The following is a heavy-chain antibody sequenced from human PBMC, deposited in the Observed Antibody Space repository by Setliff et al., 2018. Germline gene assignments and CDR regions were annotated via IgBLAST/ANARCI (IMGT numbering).Heavy chain of an antibody. Sequence: SETLSLTCAVSGYSISSGYYWGWIRQPPGKGLEWIGSIYHSGSTYYNPSLKSRVTISVDTSKNQFSLKLSSVTAADTAVYYCARDKRQYNFWSGYYGSWGNYFDYWGQGTQVTVSS. D-gene: IGHD3-3*01. V-gene: IGHV4-38-2*02. CDR3: ARDKRQYNFWSGYYGSWGNYFDY. CDR1: GYSISSGYY. J-gene: IGHJ4*02. CDR2: IYHSGST.